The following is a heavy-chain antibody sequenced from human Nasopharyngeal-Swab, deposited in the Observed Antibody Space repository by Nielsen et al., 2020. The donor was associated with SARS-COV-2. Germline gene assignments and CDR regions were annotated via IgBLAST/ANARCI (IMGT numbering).Heavy chain of an antibody. J-gene: IGHJ4*02. D-gene: IGHD2-2*03. Sequence: GESLKISCAASGFTFSSYAMSWVRQAPGKGLEWVSAISGSGGSTYYADSVKGRFTISRDNSKNTLYLQMNSLRAEDTAVYYCAMAMDFALDYWGQGTPVTVSS. CDR3: AMAMDFALDY. V-gene: IGHV3-23*01. CDR1: GFTFSSYA. CDR2: ISGSGGST.